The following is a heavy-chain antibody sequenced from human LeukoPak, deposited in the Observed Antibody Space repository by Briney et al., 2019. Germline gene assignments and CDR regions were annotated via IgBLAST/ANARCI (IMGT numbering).Heavy chain of an antibody. CDR3: ARDGPYSSGWVPSAHYFDY. D-gene: IGHD3-22*01. V-gene: IGHV1-18*01. Sequence: GASVKVSCKASGYTFTSYGISWVRQAPGQGLEWMGWISAYNGNTNYAQKLQGRVTMTTDTSTSTAYMELRSLRSDDTAVYYCARDGPYSSGWVPSAHYFDYWGQGTLVTVSS. CDR1: GYTFTSYG. CDR2: ISAYNGNT. J-gene: IGHJ4*02.